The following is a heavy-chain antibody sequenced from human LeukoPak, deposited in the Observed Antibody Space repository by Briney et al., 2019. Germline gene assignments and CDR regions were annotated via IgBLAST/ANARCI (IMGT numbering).Heavy chain of an antibody. D-gene: IGHD2-21*02. V-gene: IGHV4-39*07. CDR3: ARGAVVTAIPNWFDP. Sequence: SETLSLTCTVSGGSISSSSYYWGWIRQPPGKGLEWIGSIYYSGSTYYNPSLKSRVTISVDTSKNQFSLKLSSVTAADTAVYYCARGAVVTAIPNWFDPWGQGTLVTVSS. CDR1: GGSISSSSYY. CDR2: IYYSGST. J-gene: IGHJ5*02.